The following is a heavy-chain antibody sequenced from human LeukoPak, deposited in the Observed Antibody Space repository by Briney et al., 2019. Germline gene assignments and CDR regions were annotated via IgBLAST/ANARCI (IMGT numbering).Heavy chain of an antibody. D-gene: IGHD3-9*01. J-gene: IGHJ6*03. Sequence: PGGSLRLSCAASGFTFSDYYWSWIRQPAGKGLEWIGRIYTSGSTNYNPSLKSRVTISVDTSKNQFSLKLSSVTAADTAVYYCARGVLYYDILTGYLDYYMDVWGKGTTVTISS. CDR2: IYTSGST. V-gene: IGHV4-4*07. CDR3: ARGVLYYDILTGYLDYYMDV. CDR1: GFTFSDYY.